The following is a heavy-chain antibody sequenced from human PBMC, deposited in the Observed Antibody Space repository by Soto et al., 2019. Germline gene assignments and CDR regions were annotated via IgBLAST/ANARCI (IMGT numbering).Heavy chain of an antibody. D-gene: IGHD2-15*01. CDR3: ARGYCSGGSCYVHYYYGMDV. CDR2: ISAYNGNT. Sequence: GASVKVSCKASGYTFTSYGISWVRQAPGQGLEWMGWISAYNGNTNYARKLQGRVTVTTDTSTSTAYMELRSLRSDDTAVYYCARGYCSGGSCYVHYYYGMDVWGQGTTVTVSS. CDR1: GYTFTSYG. J-gene: IGHJ6*02. V-gene: IGHV1-18*01.